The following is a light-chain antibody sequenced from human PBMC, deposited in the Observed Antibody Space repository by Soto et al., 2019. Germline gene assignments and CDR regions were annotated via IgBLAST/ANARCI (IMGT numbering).Light chain of an antibody. CDR3: MQGTHWPYT. Sequence: DVVMIQSPLSLPVTLGQPASISCRSSQGLLHSNGDTFLSWFQQRPGQSPRRLIYQVSNRNSGGTERFSGSGAGNDFTLTISRGEAEDVEIYYCMQGTHWPYTFGQGTKLEI. V-gene: IGKV2-30*02. J-gene: IGKJ2*01. CDR2: QVS. CDR1: QGLLHSNGDTF.